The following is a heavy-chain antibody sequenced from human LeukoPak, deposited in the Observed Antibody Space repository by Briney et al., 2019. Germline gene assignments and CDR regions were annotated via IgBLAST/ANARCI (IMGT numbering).Heavy chain of an antibody. J-gene: IGHJ6*02. D-gene: IGHD2-21*02. CDR1: GGTFSSYA. CDR2: IIPIFGTA. Sequence: GASVKVSCKASGGTFSSYAISWVRQAPGQGLEWMGGIIPIFGTANYAQKFQGRVTITADESTSTAFMELSSLRSEDTAVYYCARAPIVVVTANTYYYYGMDVWGQGTTVTVSS. V-gene: IGHV1-69*13. CDR3: ARAPIVVVTANTYYYYGMDV.